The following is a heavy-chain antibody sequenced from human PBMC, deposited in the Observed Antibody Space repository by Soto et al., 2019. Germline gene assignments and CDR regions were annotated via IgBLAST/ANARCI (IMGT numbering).Heavy chain of an antibody. CDR1: GYSFTSYW. CDR3: ARRYCSSTSCYGPFDP. CDR2: IYPGDSDT. Sequence: GESLKISCKGSGYSFTSYWIGWVRQMPGKGLEWMGIIYPGDSDTRYSPSFQGQVTISADKSISTAYLQWSSLKASDTAMYYCARRYCSSTSCYGPFDPWGQGTLVTVSS. D-gene: IGHD2-2*01. V-gene: IGHV5-51*01. J-gene: IGHJ5*02.